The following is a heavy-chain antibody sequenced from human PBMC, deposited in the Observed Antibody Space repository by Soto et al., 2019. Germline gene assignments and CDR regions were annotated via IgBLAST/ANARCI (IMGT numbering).Heavy chain of an antibody. CDR1: GFTFSSYW. CDR3: ARDHWNYFRDYYYGMDV. Sequence: GGSLRLSCAASGFTFSSYWMSWVRQAPGKGLEWVANIKQDGSEKYYVDSVKGRFTISRDNAKNSLYLQMNSLRAEDTAVYYCARDHWNYFRDYYYGMDVWGQGTSVTVSS. CDR2: IKQDGSEK. D-gene: IGHD1-7*01. V-gene: IGHV3-7*01. J-gene: IGHJ6*02.